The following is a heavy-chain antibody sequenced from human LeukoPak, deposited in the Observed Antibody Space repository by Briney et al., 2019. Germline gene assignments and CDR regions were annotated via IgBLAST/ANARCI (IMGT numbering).Heavy chain of an antibody. CDR3: ARSPNYNDSSGYYTFDY. J-gene: IGHJ4*02. D-gene: IGHD3-22*01. CDR2: IYYSGST. Sequence: PSETLSLTCTVSGGSISSSSYYWGWIRQPPGKGLEWIGSIYYSGSTYYNPSLKSRVTISVDTSKNQFSLKLSSVTAADTAVYYCARSPNYNDSSGYYTFDYWGQGTLVTVSS. CDR1: GGSISSSSYY. V-gene: IGHV4-39*07.